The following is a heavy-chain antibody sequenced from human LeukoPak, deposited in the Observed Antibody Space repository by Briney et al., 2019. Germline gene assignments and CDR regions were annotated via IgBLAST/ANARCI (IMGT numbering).Heavy chain of an antibody. Sequence: GESLKISCEASGYSFTTYWITWVRQMPGKGLEWMAIIYSGDSDTRYSPSFQGQVTISVDKSISTAYLQWSSLKASDTAIYYCAIHSYGYRHWGQGTPVTVSS. J-gene: IGHJ4*02. D-gene: IGHD5-18*01. CDR1: GYSFTTYW. V-gene: IGHV5-51*01. CDR3: AIHSYGYRH. CDR2: IYSGDSDT.